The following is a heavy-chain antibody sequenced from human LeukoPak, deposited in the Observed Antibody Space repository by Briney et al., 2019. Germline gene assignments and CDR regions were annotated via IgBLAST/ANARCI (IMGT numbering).Heavy chain of an antibody. V-gene: IGHV4-34*01. CDR2: INHSGST. CDR3: ARLRPSKPDY. D-gene: IGHD3-3*02. Sequence: SETLSLTCAVYGGSFSGYYWSWIRQPPGKGLEWIGEINHSGSTYYNPSLKSRVTISVDTSKNQFSLKLSSVTAADTAVYYCARLRPSKPDYWGQGTLVTVSS. CDR1: GGSFSGYY. J-gene: IGHJ4*02.